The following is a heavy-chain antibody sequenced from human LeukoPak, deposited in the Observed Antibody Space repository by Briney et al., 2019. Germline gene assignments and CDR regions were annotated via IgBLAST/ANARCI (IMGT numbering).Heavy chain of an antibody. CDR3: ARHRGYGSGIYYGPFDY. D-gene: IGHD3-10*01. Sequence: GGSLRLSCAASGFTFSSYAMSWVRQAPGKGLEWVSGISGRDSTTYYADSVKGRFIISRDNSKNTLYLLMNSLRAEDTAVYFCARHRGYGSGIYYGPFDYWGQGTLVTVSS. V-gene: IGHV3-23*01. J-gene: IGHJ4*02. CDR2: ISGRDSTT. CDR1: GFTFSSYA.